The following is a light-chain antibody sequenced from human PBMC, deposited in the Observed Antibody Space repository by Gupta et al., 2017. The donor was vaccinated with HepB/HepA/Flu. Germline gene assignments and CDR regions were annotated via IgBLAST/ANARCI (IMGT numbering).Light chain of an antibody. CDR3: NSRDSSGNHWV. J-gene: IGLJ3*02. V-gene: IGLV3-19*01. CDR2: GKN. Sequence: SELTQDPAVSVALGQTVRITCQGDSLRSYYASWYQQKPGQAPVLVIYGKNNRPSGIPDRFSGYSSGNKASLNITGAQAEDEADDYCNSRDSSGNHWVFGGGTKLTVL. CDR1: SLRSYY.